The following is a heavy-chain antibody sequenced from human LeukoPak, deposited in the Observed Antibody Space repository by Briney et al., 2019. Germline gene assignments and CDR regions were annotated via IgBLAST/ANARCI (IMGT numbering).Heavy chain of an antibody. CDR3: ARAVAAAFDYYYYGMDV. CDR2: IYYSGST. V-gene: IGHV4-59*01. J-gene: IGHJ6*02. Sequence: PREPLSLPCTVSGGSISSYYWSWIRQPPGKGLEWIGYIYYSGSTNYNPSLKSRVTISVDTSKNQFSLKLSSVTAADTAVYYCARAVAAAFDYYYYGMDVWGQGTTVTASS. CDR1: GGSISSYY. D-gene: IGHD6-13*01.